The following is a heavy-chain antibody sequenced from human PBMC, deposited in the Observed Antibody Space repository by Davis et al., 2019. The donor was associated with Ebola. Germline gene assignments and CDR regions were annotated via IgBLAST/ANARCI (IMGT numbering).Heavy chain of an antibody. V-gene: IGHV4-61*01. D-gene: IGHD4-23*01. CDR1: GGSISSGYYS. Sequence: SETLSLTCAVSGGSISSGYYSWSWIRQAPGKGLEWIGYMYYTGTTNFNPHLKSRVTLSVHTSENKFSLKLSSVTAADTAVYYCARQESQLHRYYFDSRGQGTLVTVSS. CDR3: ARQESQLHRYYFDS. CDR2: MYYTGTT. J-gene: IGHJ4*02.